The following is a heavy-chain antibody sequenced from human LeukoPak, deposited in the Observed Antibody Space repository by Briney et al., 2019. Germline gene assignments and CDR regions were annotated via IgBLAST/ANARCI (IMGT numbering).Heavy chain of an antibody. CDR1: GFTFSSYG. V-gene: IGHV3-33*01. CDR2: IWYDGSNK. Sequence: QPGGSLRLSCAASGFTFSSYGMHWVRQAPGKGLEWVAVIWYDGSNKYYADSVKGRFTISRDNSKNTLYLQMNSLRAEDTAVYYCARVPTTVTTVYFDYWGQGTLVTVSS. D-gene: IGHD4-17*01. CDR3: ARVPTTVTTVYFDY. J-gene: IGHJ4*02.